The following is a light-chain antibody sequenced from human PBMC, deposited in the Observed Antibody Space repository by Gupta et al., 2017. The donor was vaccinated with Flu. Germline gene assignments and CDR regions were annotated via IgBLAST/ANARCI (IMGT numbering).Light chain of an antibody. Sequence: PLIYAASSMKSGIPSRFSGGGSGTDFTLTISSLQPEDFATYYCQQHNNCPLTFGQGTRVEIK. J-gene: IGKJ5*01. CDR2: AAS. CDR3: QQHNNCPLT. V-gene: IGKV1-17*01.